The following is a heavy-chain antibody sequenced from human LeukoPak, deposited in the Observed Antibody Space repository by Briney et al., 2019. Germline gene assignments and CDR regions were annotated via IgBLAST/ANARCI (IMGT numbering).Heavy chain of an antibody. J-gene: IGHJ3*02. CDR2: IYYSGST. CDR1: GGSISSGSYY. CDR3: ARDSNYDSSGYQNHGDAFDI. D-gene: IGHD3-22*01. V-gene: IGHV4-39*07. Sequence: NPSETLSLTCTVSGGSISSGSYYWGWIRQPPGKGLEWIGSIYYSGSTYYNPSLKSRVTISVDTSKNQFSLKLSSVTAADTAVYYCARDSNYDSSGYQNHGDAFDIWGQGTMVTVSS.